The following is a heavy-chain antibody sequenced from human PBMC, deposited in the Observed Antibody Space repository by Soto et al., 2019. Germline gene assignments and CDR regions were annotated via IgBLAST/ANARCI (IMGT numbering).Heavy chain of an antibody. Sequence: ASVKVSCKASGYTFSGYSITWGRQAPGQGLEWMGRISGYNGNTNYARTLRDRLTLTTDTSTSTAYMELRSLTSDDTAVYYCARDVFCGGAPACPDMDVWCQGTTVTVSS. D-gene: IGHD2-21*01. CDR3: ARDVFCGGAPACPDMDV. CDR2: ISGYNGNT. CDR1: GYTFSGYS. V-gene: IGHV1-18*04. J-gene: IGHJ6*02.